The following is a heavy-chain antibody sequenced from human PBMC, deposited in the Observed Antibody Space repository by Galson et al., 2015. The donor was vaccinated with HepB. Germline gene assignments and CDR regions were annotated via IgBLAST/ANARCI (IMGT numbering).Heavy chain of an antibody. CDR3: AKNSGSYSLHWYFDL. Sequence: SLRLSCAASGFTFSSYGMHWVRQAPGKGLEWVAVIWYDGSNKYYADSVKGRFTISRDNSKNTLYLQMNSLRAEDTAVYYCAKNSGSYSLHWYFDLWGRGTLVTVSS. D-gene: IGHD1-26*01. J-gene: IGHJ2*01. V-gene: IGHV3-33*08. CDR1: GFTFSSYG. CDR2: IWYDGSNK.